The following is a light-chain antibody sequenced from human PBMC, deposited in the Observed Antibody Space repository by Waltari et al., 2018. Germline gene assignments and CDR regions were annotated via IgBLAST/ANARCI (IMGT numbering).Light chain of an antibody. CDR1: SSDVGGYNF. CDR3: ISYAGSNNLV. V-gene: IGLV2-8*01. CDR2: DVS. Sequence: QSALTQPPSASGSPGQSVTIPCTGTSSDVGGYNFVSWYQQHPGKAPKLMIYDVSKRPSGVPDRFSGSKSGNTASLTVSGLQAEDEAVYYCISYAGSNNLVFGGGTKLTVL. J-gene: IGLJ2*01.